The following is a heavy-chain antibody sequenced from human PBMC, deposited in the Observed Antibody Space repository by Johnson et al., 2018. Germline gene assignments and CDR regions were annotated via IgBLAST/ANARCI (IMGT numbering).Heavy chain of an antibody. CDR3: ARGRLVRGFHFCGMDV. V-gene: IGHV3-20*01. Sequence: VQLVQSGGGLVKPGGSLRLSCAASGFSFDDHGMSWVRQAPGKGLECVSGLNWDGGRIGYADSVKGRFTISRDKAKKSLYLEMNSRRAEDTAVYDCARGRLVRGFHFCGMDVWGQGTTVTVSS. CDR2: LNWDGGRI. J-gene: IGHJ6*02. CDR1: GFSFDDHG. D-gene: IGHD5-12*01.